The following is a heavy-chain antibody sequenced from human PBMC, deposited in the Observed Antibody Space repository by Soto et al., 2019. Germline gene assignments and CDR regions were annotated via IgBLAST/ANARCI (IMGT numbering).Heavy chain of an antibody. CDR3: ARDEDSSGWLYFDY. CDR2: ISAYNGNT. D-gene: IGHD6-19*01. Sequence: GASVKVCCKASGYTFTSCGISWVRQAHGQGLEWMGWISAYNGNTNYAQKLQGRVTMTTDTSTSTAYMELRSLRSDDTAVYYCARDEDSSGWLYFDYWGQGTLVTVSS. V-gene: IGHV1-18*01. CDR1: GYTFTSCG. J-gene: IGHJ4*02.